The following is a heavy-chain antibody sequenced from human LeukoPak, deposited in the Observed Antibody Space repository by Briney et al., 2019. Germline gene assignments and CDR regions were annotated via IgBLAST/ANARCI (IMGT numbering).Heavy chain of an antibody. CDR1: GSSFTNYW. Sequence: GAALQISCKGSGSSFTNYWIAWVRQLPGKGLEWMGISDRGDSDTSYSPSFQGQVTLSANTSISTAYLQWSSLKASDIAMYYCARHGITAAGSPLGAFDIWGQGTMVTVSS. V-gene: IGHV5-51*01. D-gene: IGHD6-13*01. CDR2: SDRGDSDT. J-gene: IGHJ3*02. CDR3: ARHGITAAGSPLGAFDI.